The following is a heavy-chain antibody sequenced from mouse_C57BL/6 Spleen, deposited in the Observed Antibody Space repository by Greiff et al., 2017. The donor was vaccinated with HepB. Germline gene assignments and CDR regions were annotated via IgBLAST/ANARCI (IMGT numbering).Heavy chain of an antibody. J-gene: IGHJ3*01. V-gene: IGHV1-82*01. CDR3: AREDARGFAY. Sequence: VQLQQSGPELVKPGASVKISCKASGYAFSSSWMNWVKQRPGKGLEWIGRIYPGDGDTNYNGKFKGKATLTADKSSSTAYMQLSSLTSEDSAVYFCAREDARGFAYWGQGTLVTVSA. CDR2: IYPGDGDT. CDR1: GYAFSSSW.